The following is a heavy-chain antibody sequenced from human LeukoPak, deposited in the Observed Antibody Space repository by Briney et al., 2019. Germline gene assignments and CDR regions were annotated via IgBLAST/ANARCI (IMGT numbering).Heavy chain of an antibody. V-gene: IGHV3-30*04. D-gene: IGHD5-18*01. CDR3: ARVGRGYSFNVYYFDY. Sequence: GGALRLSCAASGCTFSNFAMHWVRQAPGKGLEGVGVISYDGSNKYYADSVKGRFTISRDNSKNTLYLQMNSLRAEDTAVYYCARVGRGYSFNVYYFDYWGQGTLVTVSS. CDR1: GCTFSNFA. J-gene: IGHJ4*02. CDR2: ISYDGSNK.